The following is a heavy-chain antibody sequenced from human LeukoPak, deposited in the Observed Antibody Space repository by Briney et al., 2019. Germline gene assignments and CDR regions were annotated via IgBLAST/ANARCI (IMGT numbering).Heavy chain of an antibody. CDR3: ASDYSVVGATTPFDY. V-gene: IGHV1-18*01. CDR2: ISAYNGNT. Sequence: ASVKVSCKASGYTFTSYGISRVRQAPGQGLEWMGWISAYNGNTNYAQKLQGRVTMTTDTSTSTAYMELRSLRSDDTAVYYCASDYSVVGATTPFDYWGQGTLVTVSS. D-gene: IGHD1-26*01. CDR1: GYTFTSYG. J-gene: IGHJ4*02.